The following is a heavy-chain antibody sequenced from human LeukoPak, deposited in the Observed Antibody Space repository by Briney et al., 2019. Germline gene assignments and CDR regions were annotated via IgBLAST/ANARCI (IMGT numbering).Heavy chain of an antibody. V-gene: IGHV3-30*02. Sequence: GGSLRLSCAASGFTFSSYGMHWVRQASGKGLEWVAFIRYDGSNKYYADSVKGRFTISRDNSKNTLYLQMNSLRAEDTAVYYCAKVGRRVGGYGNYYYYYMDVWGKGTAVTISS. CDR2: IRYDGSNK. D-gene: IGHD5-12*01. CDR3: AKVGRRVGGYGNYYYYYMDV. CDR1: GFTFSSYG. J-gene: IGHJ6*03.